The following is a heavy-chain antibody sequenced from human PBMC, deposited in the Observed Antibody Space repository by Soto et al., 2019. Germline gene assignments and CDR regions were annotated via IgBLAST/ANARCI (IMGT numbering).Heavy chain of an antibody. Sequence: WWSLRLSCAASVFTVISTYMSWFRQAPGKGLEWVSFMYSGGSTYYADSVKGRFTISRDTSKNTLYPQMNSLRVEDTAVYYCARGGQVRGGMDVWGQGTTVTVSS. CDR2: MYSGGST. J-gene: IGHJ6*02. CDR3: ARGGQVRGGMDV. CDR1: VFTVISTY. V-gene: IGHV3-53*01.